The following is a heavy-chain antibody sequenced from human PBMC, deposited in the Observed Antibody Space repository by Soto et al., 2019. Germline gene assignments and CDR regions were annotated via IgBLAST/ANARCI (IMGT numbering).Heavy chain of an antibody. CDR3: ARERGYDFWSGYSPPRHQRYYYYGMDV. J-gene: IGHJ6*02. V-gene: IGHV3-33*01. Sequence: GGSLRLSCAASGFTFSSYGMHWVRQAPGKGLEWVAVIWYDGSNKYYADSVKGRFTISRDNSKNTLYLQMNSLRAEDTAVYYCARERGYDFWSGYSPPRHQRYYYYGMDVWGQGTTVTVSS. D-gene: IGHD3-3*01. CDR2: IWYDGSNK. CDR1: GFTFSSYG.